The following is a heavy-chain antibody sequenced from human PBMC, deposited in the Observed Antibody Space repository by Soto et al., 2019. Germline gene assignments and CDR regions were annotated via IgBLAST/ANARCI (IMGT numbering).Heavy chain of an antibody. CDR2: IWYDGSNK. J-gene: IGHJ4*02. CDR3: AIYSSGWYPLDY. D-gene: IGHD6-19*01. Sequence: PGGSLRLSCAASGFTFRTYGMHWVRQAPGKGLEWVAVIWYDGSNKYYADSVKGRFTISRDNSKNTLYLQMNSLRAEDTAVYYCAIYSSGWYPLDYWGQGTLVTVSS. V-gene: IGHV3-30*02. CDR1: GFTFRTYG.